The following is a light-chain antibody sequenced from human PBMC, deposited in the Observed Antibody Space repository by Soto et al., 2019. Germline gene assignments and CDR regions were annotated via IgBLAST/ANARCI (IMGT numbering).Light chain of an antibody. J-gene: IGKJ2*01. CDR1: QDIRNE. V-gene: IGKV1-6*01. CDR3: LQDYNYPRT. Sequence: AIQMTQSPSSLSASVGDRVTITCLAGQDIRNELGWYQQKSGTAPKLLIYGASNLQSGVPSRFSGSGSGTDFTLTISSLQPEDFATYYCLQDYNYPRTFGQGTNLEI. CDR2: GAS.